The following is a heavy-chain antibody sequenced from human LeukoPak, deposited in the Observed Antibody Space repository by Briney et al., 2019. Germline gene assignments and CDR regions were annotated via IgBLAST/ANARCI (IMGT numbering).Heavy chain of an antibody. D-gene: IGHD1-26*01. CDR1: GFTFTSSV. Sequence: GSLRLSCAASGFTFTSSVMNWFRQAPGKGPEWVSSMSTGGESTYYADSVKGRFTISRDISNNTLYLQMNSLRAEDTAVYFCVKDTSGTIWGQGTMVTVSP. V-gene: IGHV3-23*01. CDR3: VKDTSGTI. CDR2: MSTGGEST. J-gene: IGHJ3*02.